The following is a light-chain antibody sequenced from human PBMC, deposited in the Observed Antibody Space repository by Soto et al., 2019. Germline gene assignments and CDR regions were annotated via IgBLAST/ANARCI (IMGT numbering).Light chain of an antibody. CDR2: DVN. J-gene: IGLJ2*01. CDR3: SSFTISRNTVI. Sequence: QSALTQPRSVSGSPGQSVTISCTGTSSDVGGYNYVSWYQQHPGKAPKLMIYDVNNRPSGVSNRFSGSKSGNTASLTISGLQAEDEADYYCSSFTISRNTVIFGGGTKLTVL. CDR1: SSDVGGYNY. V-gene: IGLV2-11*01.